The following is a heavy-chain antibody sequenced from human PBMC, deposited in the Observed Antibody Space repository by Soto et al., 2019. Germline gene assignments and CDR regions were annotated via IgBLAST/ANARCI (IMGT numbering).Heavy chain of an antibody. J-gene: IGHJ5*02. Sequence: PSETLSLTCSVSGAALTSGNYYWSWIRQVPGKGLEWIGHIYVTGAVDYNPSLRDRITSSQDTSERQFSLNLRLVTAADTAVYYCARLRIATNNYKWFDPWGQGTLVTVS. V-gene: IGHV4-31*03. CDR2: IYVTGAV. D-gene: IGHD2-21*01. CDR3: ARLRIATNNYKWFDP. CDR1: GAALTSGNYY.